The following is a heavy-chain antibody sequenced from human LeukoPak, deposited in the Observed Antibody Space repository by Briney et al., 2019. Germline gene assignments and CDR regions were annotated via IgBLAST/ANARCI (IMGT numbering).Heavy chain of an antibody. Sequence: GGSLRLSCAASGFTFSSYSMNWVRQAPGKGLEWVSSISSSSSYIYYADSVKGRFTISRDNAKNSLYLQMNSLRAEDTAVYYCAKDSMGAVAEGYFDYWGQGTLVTVSS. CDR1: GFTFSSYS. V-gene: IGHV3-21*01. CDR3: AKDSMGAVAEGYFDY. CDR2: ISSSSSYI. D-gene: IGHD6-19*01. J-gene: IGHJ4*02.